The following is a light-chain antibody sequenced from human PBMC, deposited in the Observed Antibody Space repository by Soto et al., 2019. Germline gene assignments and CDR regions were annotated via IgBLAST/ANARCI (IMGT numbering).Light chain of an antibody. CDR3: SSYTSSGTGI. J-gene: IGLJ2*01. V-gene: IGLV2-14*03. CDR2: SVS. Sequence: QSALTQPASVSGSPGQSITISCTGTSSDVGGYNYVSWYQQHPGKAPKLMIYSVSHRPSGVPNRFSGSKSGNTASLTISGLQAEDEADYYCSSYTSSGTGIFGGGTKVTVL. CDR1: SSDVGGYNY.